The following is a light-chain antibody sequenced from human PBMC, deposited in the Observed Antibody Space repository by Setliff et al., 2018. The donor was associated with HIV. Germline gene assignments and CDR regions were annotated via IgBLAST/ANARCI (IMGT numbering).Light chain of an antibody. CDR3: QVWDSRSDHFV. CDR1: NIGSKT. V-gene: IGLV3-21*03. CDR2: DDG. J-gene: IGLJ1*01. Sequence: SYELTQPVSVSVAPGKTARITCGGNNIGSKTVHWYQQKPGQAPVLVIYDDGVRPSGIPERFSGSNSGTTATLTISRVEAGDEADYYCQVWDSRSDHFVFGTGTKVTVL.